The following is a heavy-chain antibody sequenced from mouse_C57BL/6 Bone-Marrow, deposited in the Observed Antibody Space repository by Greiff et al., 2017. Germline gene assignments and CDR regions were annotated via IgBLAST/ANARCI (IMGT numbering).Heavy chain of an antibody. V-gene: IGHV1-50*01. CDR1: GYTFTSYW. CDR3: AGIHYGSSPPFAY. CDR2: IDPSDSYT. J-gene: IGHJ3*01. Sequence: QVQLKQPGAELVKPGASVKLSCKASGYTFTSYWMQWVKQRPGQGLEWIGEIDPSDSYTNYNQKFKGKATLTVDTSSSTAYMQLSSLTSEDSAVYYCAGIHYGSSPPFAYWGQGTLVTVSA. D-gene: IGHD1-1*01.